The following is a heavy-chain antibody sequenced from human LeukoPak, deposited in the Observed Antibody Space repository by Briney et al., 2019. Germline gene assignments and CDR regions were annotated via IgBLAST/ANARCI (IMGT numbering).Heavy chain of an antibody. V-gene: IGHV1-69*04. Sequence: ASVKVSCKASGGTFSSYAISWVRQAPGQGLEWMGRIIPILGIANYAQKFQGRVTITADKSTSTAYMELSSLRPEDTAVYYYARDNNAIVVVPAAMYPLFDYWGQGTLVTVSS. D-gene: IGHD2-2*01. CDR2: IIPILGIA. CDR1: GGTFSSYA. J-gene: IGHJ4*02. CDR3: ARDNNAIVVVPAAMYPLFDY.